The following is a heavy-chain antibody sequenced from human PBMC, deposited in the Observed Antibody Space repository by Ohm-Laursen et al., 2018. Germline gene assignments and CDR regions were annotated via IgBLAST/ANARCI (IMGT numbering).Heavy chain of an antibody. CDR3: ARKSRRGTGNWFDP. V-gene: IGHV1-8*01. Sequence: ASVKVSCNASGYTFTSHDINWVRQATGQGLEWMGWMNPNSGNTGYAQNFQGRVTMTRNTSISTAYMELSSLRSEDTAVYYCARKSRRGTGNWFDPWGQGTPVTVSS. J-gene: IGHJ5*02. CDR2: MNPNSGNT. CDR1: GYTFTSHD.